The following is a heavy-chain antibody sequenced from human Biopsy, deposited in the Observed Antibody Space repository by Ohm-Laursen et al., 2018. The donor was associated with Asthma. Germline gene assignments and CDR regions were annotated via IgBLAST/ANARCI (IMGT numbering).Heavy chain of an antibody. J-gene: IGHJ1*01. D-gene: IGHD3-3*02. Sequence: SLRLSCAAPGFTFGDYWMSWVRQVPGKGLEWVANIKHDGTEKNHVDSLKGRFTISRDNAKNSLYLQMNSLRAEDTAVYYCARTFHFWSPYHAEHYQLGGQGPWSPSPQ. CDR3: ARTFHFWSPYHAEHYQL. CDR2: IKHDGTEK. CDR1: GFTFGDYW. V-gene: IGHV3-7*01.